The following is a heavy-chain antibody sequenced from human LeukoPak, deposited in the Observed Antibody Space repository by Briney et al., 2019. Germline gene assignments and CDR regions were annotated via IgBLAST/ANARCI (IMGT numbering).Heavy chain of an antibody. Sequence: SQTLSLTCTASGGSISSGSYYWSWIRQPAGKGLEWIGRIYTSGSTNYNPSLKSRVTISVDTSKNQFSLKLSSVTAADTAVYYCARDGLGGWFDPWGQGTLVTVSS. CDR3: ARDGLGGWFDP. CDR2: IYTSGST. CDR1: GGSISSGSYY. V-gene: IGHV4-61*02. J-gene: IGHJ5*02. D-gene: IGHD2-15*01.